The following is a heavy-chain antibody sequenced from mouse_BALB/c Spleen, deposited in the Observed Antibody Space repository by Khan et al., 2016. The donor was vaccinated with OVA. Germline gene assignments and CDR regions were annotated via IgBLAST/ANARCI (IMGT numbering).Heavy chain of an antibody. CDR3: ARHPYITVTIKY. CDR1: GYSFTNYG. Sequence: QIQLVQSGPGLKKPGGTVKLSCTASGYSFTNYGMTWVQQSPGKALKLMGWINTYTGEPTYADKFKGRFTFSLDTSTNTAYLQISILKNEDTATFSCARHPYITVTIKYWGQGTSVTVSS. J-gene: IGHJ4*01. CDR2: INTYTGEP. V-gene: IGHV9-3-1*01. D-gene: IGHD1-2*01.